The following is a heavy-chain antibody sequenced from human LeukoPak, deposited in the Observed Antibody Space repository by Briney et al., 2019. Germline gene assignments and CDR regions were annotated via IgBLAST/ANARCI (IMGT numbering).Heavy chain of an antibody. D-gene: IGHD4-23*01. CDR1: GGSISSSNW. CDR3: AISPYRGNPPH. CDR2: IYRSGST. J-gene: IGHJ4*02. Sequence: SETLSLTCAVSGGSISSSNWWSWVRQPPGKGLEWIGEIYRSGSTNYNPSLKSRVTISVDKSKNQFSLKLSSVTAEDTAVYYCAISPYRGNPPHWGQGTLVTVSS. V-gene: IGHV4-4*02.